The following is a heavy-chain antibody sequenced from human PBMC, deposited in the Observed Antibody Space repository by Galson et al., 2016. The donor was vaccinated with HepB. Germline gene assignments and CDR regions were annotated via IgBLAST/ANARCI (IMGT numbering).Heavy chain of an antibody. Sequence: SLRLSCAASGFTFSSYSMNWVRQAPGKGLEWVSSISSSSSDIYYGDSVKGRFNISRDNDKNSLFLQMNSLRAEDTAVYYCAREGFCSSTSCYKLGYYYYYMDVWGKGTTVTVSS. J-gene: IGHJ6*03. CDR3: AREGFCSSTSCYKLGYYYYYMDV. CDR2: ISSSSSDI. D-gene: IGHD2-2*02. V-gene: IGHV3-21*01. CDR1: GFTFSSYS.